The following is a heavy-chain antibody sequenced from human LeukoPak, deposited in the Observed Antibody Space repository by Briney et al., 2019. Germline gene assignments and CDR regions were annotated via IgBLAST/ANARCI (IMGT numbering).Heavy chain of an antibody. D-gene: IGHD3-16*01. J-gene: IGHJ4*02. CDR1: GGSFSGYY. Sequence: SETLSLTCAVYGGSFSGYYWSWIRQPPGRGLEWIGEINHSGSTNYNPSLKSRVTISVDTSKNQFSLKLSSVTAADTAVYYCARGRGIDYWGQGTLVTVSS. CDR3: ARGRGIDY. CDR2: INHSGST. V-gene: IGHV4-34*01.